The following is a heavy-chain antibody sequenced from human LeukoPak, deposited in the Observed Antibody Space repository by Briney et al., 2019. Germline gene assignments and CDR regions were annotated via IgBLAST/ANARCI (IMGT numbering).Heavy chain of an antibody. V-gene: IGHV3-30*02. CDR2: IRYDGNYQ. CDR3: AKDGTDYGRNSYDWFFDL. CDR1: GFTFRSYG. D-gene: IGHD4-23*01. Sequence: PGGSLRLSCSASGFTFRSYGFHWVRQAPGKGLEWVAFIRYDGNYQSYPDSVRGRFTISRDNSKNTLCLQVSSLRPEDTAIYYCAKDGTDYGRNSYDWFFDLWGRGTLVTVSS. J-gene: IGHJ2*01.